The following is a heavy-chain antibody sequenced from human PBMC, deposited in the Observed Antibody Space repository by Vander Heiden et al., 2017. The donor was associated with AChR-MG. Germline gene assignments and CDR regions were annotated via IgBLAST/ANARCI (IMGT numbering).Heavy chain of an antibody. V-gene: IGHV1-46*01. J-gene: IGHJ5*02. Sequence: QVQLVQSGAEVKKPGAAVKVSCKASGYTFTSYDMHWVRQAPGQGLEWMGIINPSGGSTSYAQKFQGRVTMTRDTSTSTVYMELSSLRSEDTAVYYCARSKDIVVVVAAGHRGFDPWGQGTLVTVSS. CDR2: INPSGGST. CDR1: GYTFTSYD. D-gene: IGHD2-15*01. CDR3: ARSKDIVVVVAAGHRGFDP.